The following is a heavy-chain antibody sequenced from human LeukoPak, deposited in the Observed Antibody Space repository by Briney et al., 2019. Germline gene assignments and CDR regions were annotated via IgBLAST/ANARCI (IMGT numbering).Heavy chain of an antibody. V-gene: IGHV3-21*04. D-gene: IGHD3-22*01. CDR3: ARGSLYYYDSSGYHLDY. Sequence: GGSLRLSCAASGFTFSSYSMNWVRQAPGKGLEWVSSISSSSSYIYYADSVKGRFTISRDNAKNSLYLQMDSLRAEDTALYHCARGSLYYYDSSGYHLDYWGQGTLVTVSS. J-gene: IGHJ4*02. CDR2: ISSSSSYI. CDR1: GFTFSSYS.